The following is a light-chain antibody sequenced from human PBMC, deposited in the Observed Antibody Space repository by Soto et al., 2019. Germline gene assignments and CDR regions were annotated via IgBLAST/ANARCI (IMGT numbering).Light chain of an antibody. Sequence: QSALTQPASVSGSPGQTITISCTGTSSDVGAYNYVSWYQQHPGKAPKLMIYEVSNRPSGVSDRFSGSKSGNTASLTISGLHAAEEADYYCSSKRTTASLVFGTGTKVTVL. V-gene: IGLV2-14*01. J-gene: IGLJ1*01. CDR1: SSDVGAYNY. CDR2: EVS. CDR3: SSKRTTASLV.